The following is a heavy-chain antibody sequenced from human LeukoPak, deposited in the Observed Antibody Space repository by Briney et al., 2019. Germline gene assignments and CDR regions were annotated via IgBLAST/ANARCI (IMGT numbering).Heavy chain of an antibody. CDR2: ISSDGSNK. J-gene: IGHJ4*02. V-gene: IGHV3-30*18. D-gene: IGHD3-22*01. CDR3: AKKPVPITMIIY. Sequence: GGSLRLSCAASGFTFSSYGMHWVRQAPGKGLEWVAVISSDGSNKYYADSVKGRFTISRDNSKNTLYLQMNSLRAEDTAVYYCAKKPVPITMIIYWGQGTLVTVSS. CDR1: GFTFSSYG.